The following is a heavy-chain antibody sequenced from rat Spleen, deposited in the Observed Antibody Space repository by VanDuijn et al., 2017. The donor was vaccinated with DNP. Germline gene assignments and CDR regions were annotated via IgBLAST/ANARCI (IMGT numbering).Heavy chain of an antibody. CDR2: ISYSGST. Sequence: EVRLQESGPGLVKPSQSLSLTCSVTGYSITSDYWGWIRKFPGNKMEWVGHISYSGSTSYNPSLKSRISITRDTSKNQFFLHLNSVTTEDTATYYCASHGHWSQGVMVTVSS. CDR3: ASHGH. J-gene: IGHJ2*01. CDR1: GYSITSDY. V-gene: IGHV3-1*01.